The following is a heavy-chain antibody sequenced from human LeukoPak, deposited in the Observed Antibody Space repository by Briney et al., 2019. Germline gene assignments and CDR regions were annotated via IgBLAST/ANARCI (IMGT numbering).Heavy chain of an antibody. CDR2: INTADDDT. D-gene: IGHD2-2*02. J-gene: IGHJ4*02. CDR3: TLYNY. CDR1: GYTFTSYA. Sequence: ASVKVSCKASGYTFTSYAIHWVRQAPGQRLEWMGSINTADDDTKYSQEFQGRVTISRDTSANTAYMELSSLRSDDMAVYYCTLYNYWGQGTLVTVSS. V-gene: IGHV1-3*03.